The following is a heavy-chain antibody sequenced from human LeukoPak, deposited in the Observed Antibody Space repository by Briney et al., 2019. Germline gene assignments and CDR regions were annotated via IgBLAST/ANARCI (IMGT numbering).Heavy chain of an antibody. Sequence: GGSLRLSCAASGFTFSSYAMHWVRQAPGKGLEWVAVISYDGSNKYYADSVKGRFTISRDNSKNTLYLQMNSLRAEDTAVIYCARAFRPQRDDAFDIWGQGTMVTVSS. CDR2: ISYDGSNK. CDR1: GFTFSSYA. J-gene: IGHJ3*02. D-gene: IGHD1-1*01. CDR3: ARAFRPQRDDAFDI. V-gene: IGHV3-30*04.